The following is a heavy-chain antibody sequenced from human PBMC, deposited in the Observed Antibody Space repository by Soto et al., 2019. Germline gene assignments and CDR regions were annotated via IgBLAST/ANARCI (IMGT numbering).Heavy chain of an antibody. CDR1: RGSISSSSYY. J-gene: IGHJ4*02. D-gene: IGHD5-18*01. CDR3: ARLTRLQPNFDY. Sequence: SETLSLTCTVSRGSISSSSYYWGWIRQPPGKGLEWIGSIYYSGSTYYNPSLKSRVTISVDTSKNQFSLKLSSVTAADTAVYYCARLTRLQPNFDYWGQGTLVTVSS. V-gene: IGHV4-39*01. CDR2: IYYSGST.